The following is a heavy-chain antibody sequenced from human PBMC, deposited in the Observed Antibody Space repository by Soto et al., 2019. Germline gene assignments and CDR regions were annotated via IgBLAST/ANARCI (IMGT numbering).Heavy chain of an antibody. V-gene: IGHV3-48*02. CDR1: GFSFSNYA. D-gene: IGHD2-15*01. Sequence: EVQLVESGGGLVQPGGSRRVSCAASGFSFSNYAMNWVRQAPGKGLVWVSYISIGSGSIFYADSVKGRFTISRDDAKNSLYMQMNTLRDEDTAVYYCVRDARWAFDFWGQGTMVTVSS. CDR2: ISIGSGSI. J-gene: IGHJ3*01. CDR3: VRDARWAFDF.